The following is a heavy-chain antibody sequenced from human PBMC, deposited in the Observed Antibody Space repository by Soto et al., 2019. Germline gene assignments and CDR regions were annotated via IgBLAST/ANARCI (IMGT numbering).Heavy chain of an antibody. CDR2: VDVGGGST. CDR3: ARDSGPAGGGACDI. J-gene: IGHJ3*02. V-gene: IGHV3-23*01. D-gene: IGHD6-25*01. Sequence: EVQLLESGGGLVQPGGSLRLSCAASGFTFSTHAMIWVRQAPGKGLNWVSTVDVGGGSTYYTDSVKRRFTVSRDNSKNIVYLQLNTLRAEDTAIYFCARDSGPAGGGACDIWGQGTMVTVSS. CDR1: GFTFSTHA.